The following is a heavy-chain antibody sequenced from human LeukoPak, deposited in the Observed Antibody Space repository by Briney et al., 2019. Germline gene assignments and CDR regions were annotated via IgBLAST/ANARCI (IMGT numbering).Heavy chain of an antibody. D-gene: IGHD1-1*01. CDR1: GFSLSTSGMR. CDR3: ARTPNFYYYMDV. J-gene: IGHJ6*03. V-gene: IGHV2-70*04. CDR2: IDLDDDK. Sequence: SGPTLVKPTQPLTLTCTFSGFSLSTSGMRVNWMSQPPGKALEWLARIDLDDDKFYTTSLKTRLTISKDTSKTQVVLTMTNMDPVDTATYYCARTPNFYYYMDVWGKGTTVTVSS.